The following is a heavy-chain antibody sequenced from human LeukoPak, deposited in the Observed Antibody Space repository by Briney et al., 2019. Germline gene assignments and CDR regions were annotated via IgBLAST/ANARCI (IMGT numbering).Heavy chain of an antibody. CDR1: GGSISSYY. CDR2: IYYSGST. CDR3: ASQSGYSSSWFDY. Sequence: KSSETLSLTCTVSGGSISSYYWGWIRQPPGKGLEWIGSIYYSGSTYYNPSLKSRVTISVDTSKNQFSLKLSSVTAADTAVYYYASQSGYSSSWFDYWGQGTLVTVSS. V-gene: IGHV4-39*01. D-gene: IGHD6-13*01. J-gene: IGHJ4*02.